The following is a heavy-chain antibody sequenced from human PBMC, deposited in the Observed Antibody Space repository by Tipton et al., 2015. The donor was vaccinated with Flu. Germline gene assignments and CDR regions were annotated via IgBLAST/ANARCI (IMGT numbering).Heavy chain of an antibody. D-gene: IGHD3-10*01. V-gene: IGHV4-4*09. Sequence: NPSLESRVTISLDTSKNQFSLRLNSVTAADTAVYYCARSHYGSGAYYFDYWGQGTLVTVSS. CDR3: ARSHYGSGAYYFDY. J-gene: IGHJ4*02.